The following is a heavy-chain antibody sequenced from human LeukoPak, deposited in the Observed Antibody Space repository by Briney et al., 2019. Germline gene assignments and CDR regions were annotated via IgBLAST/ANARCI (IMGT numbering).Heavy chain of an antibody. CDR3: AREQCSGGSCYSEFDY. CDR2: IIPIVGPA. V-gene: IGHV1-69*13. CDR1: GGTFSSYA. D-gene: IGHD2-15*01. Sequence: VASVKLSCKASGGTFSSYAISWVRQAPGQGLEWMGGIIPIVGPANYAQKFQGRVTMTADESTSTAYMELSSLRSEDTAVYYCAREQCSGGSCYSEFDYWGQGTLVTVSS. J-gene: IGHJ4*02.